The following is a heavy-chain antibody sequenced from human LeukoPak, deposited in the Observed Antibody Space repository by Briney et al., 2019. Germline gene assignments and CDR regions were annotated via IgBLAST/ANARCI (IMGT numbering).Heavy chain of an antibody. V-gene: IGHV3-23*01. Sequence: GGSLRLSCAASGFTFSSYAMSWVRQAPGKGLEWVSAISGSGGSTYHADSVKGRFTISRDNSKNTLYLQMNSLRAEDTAVYYCAKWIVVVPAARVRGNYFDYWGQGTLVTVSS. J-gene: IGHJ4*02. CDR2: ISGSGGST. CDR3: AKWIVVVPAARVRGNYFDY. CDR1: GFTFSSYA. D-gene: IGHD2-2*01.